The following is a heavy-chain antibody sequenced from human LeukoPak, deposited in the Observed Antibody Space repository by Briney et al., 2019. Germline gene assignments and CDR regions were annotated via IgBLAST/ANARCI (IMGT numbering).Heavy chain of an antibody. Sequence: ASVKVSCKASGYTFTSYYMHWVRQAPGQGLEWMGWINPNSGGTNYAQKFQGRVTMTRDTSISTAYMELSRLRSDDTAVYYCARSGSLGDAFDIWGQGTMVTVSS. CDR1: GYTFTSYY. CDR3: ARSGSLGDAFDI. D-gene: IGHD3-16*01. J-gene: IGHJ3*02. CDR2: INPNSGGT. V-gene: IGHV1-2*02.